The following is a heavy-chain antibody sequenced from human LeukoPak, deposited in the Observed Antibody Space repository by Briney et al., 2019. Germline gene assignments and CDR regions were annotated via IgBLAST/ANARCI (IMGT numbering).Heavy chain of an antibody. D-gene: IGHD4-17*01. CDR3: ARPVGDYFDAFDI. V-gene: IGHV4-59*01. CDR2: IFYSGST. CDR1: GGSISSYY. J-gene: IGHJ3*02. Sequence: SETLSLTCTVSGGSISSYYWSWIRQPPGKGLEWIGYIFYSGSTNYNPSLKSRVTISVDTSKNQFSLKLSSVTAADAAVYYCARPVGDYFDAFDIWGQGTLVTVSS.